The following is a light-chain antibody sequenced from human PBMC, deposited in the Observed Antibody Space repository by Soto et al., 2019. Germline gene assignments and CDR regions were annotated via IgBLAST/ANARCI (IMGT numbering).Light chain of an antibody. CDR2: LAS. CDR3: QQSYGTPLT. V-gene: IGKV1-39*01. Sequence: DMEMTQSPSSLSASVGDRVTITCRASQSISNYLNWYQHKPGKVPKLLIYLASSLQSGVPTRFSGSGSGTDFTLTIYSLQREDFATYYCQQSYGTPLTFGGGTNIEIK. CDR1: QSISNY. J-gene: IGKJ4*01.